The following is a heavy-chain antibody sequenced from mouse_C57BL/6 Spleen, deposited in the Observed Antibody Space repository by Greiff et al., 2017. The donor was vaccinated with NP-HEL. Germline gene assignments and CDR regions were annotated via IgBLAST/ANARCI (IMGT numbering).Heavy chain of an antibody. Sequence: EVKVEESGPGLVKPSQSLSLTCSVTGYSITSGYYWNWIRQFPGNKLEWMGYISYDGSNNYNPSLKNRTSITRDTSKNQFFLKLNSVTTEDTATYYCARGRDYYGSSFYFDYWGQGTTLTVSS. CDR3: ARGRDYYGSSFYFDY. V-gene: IGHV3-6*01. D-gene: IGHD1-1*01. J-gene: IGHJ2*01. CDR1: GYSITSGYY. CDR2: ISYDGSN.